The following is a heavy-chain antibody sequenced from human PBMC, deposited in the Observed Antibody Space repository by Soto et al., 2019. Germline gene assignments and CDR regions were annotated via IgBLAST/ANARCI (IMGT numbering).Heavy chain of an antibody. V-gene: IGHV1-69*13. CDR3: ARTVVEMGTTYYFYGMGV. Sequence: SVKVSCKASAGSFRSYAISWVRQAPGQGLEWMGGTIPMLGPANYAQKFQGRVTITADESTRTAYMELSSLRSEDTAVYYCARTVVEMGTTYYFYGMGVWGQGTTVTVSS. J-gene: IGHJ6*02. CDR2: TIPMLGPA. CDR1: AGSFRSYA. D-gene: IGHD1-1*01.